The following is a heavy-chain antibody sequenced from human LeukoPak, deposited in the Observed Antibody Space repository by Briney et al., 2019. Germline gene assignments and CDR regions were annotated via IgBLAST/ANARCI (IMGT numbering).Heavy chain of an antibody. CDR1: GYTFTGYY. V-gene: IGHV1-2*02. CDR2: INPNSGGT. J-gene: IGHJ4*02. D-gene: IGHD6-13*01. Sequence: ASVKVSCKASGYTFTGYYMHWVRQAPGQGLEWMGWINPNSGGTNYAQKFQGRVTMTRDTSISTAYMELSRLRSDDTAVYYCARGKGIAAAGIDYWGQGTLVTVSS. CDR3: ARGKGIAAAGIDY.